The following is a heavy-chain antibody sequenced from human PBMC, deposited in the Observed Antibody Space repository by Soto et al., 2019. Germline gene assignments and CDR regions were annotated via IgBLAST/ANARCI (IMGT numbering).Heavy chain of an antibody. V-gene: IGHV3-23*01. CDR2: MSDNG. Sequence: GGSLRLSCKASGFMFNYYVMSWVRQAPGKGLEWVSPMSDNGDSVKRRFTISRDNSKNTLYLQMTSLRAEDTAVYYCAKSLYNYDTNREGAFDAWGHGTEVTAS. CDR1: GFMFNYYV. CDR3: AKSLYNYDTNREGAFDA. D-gene: IGHD3-22*01. J-gene: IGHJ3*01.